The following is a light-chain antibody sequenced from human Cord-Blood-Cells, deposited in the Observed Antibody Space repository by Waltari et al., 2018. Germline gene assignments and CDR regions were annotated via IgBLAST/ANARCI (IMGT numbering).Light chain of an antibody. CDR3: CSYAGSSTWV. J-gene: IGLJ3*02. CDR2: EGS. CDR1: SSDVGRYNL. V-gene: IGLV2-23*01. Sequence: QSALTQPASVSGSPGQSITIHCTGTSSDVGRYNLVSWYKQYPGNAPKLQIYEGSKRPSGVSNRFSGSNSCNTASLTISGLQAEDEADYYCCSYAGSSTWVFGGGTKLTVL.